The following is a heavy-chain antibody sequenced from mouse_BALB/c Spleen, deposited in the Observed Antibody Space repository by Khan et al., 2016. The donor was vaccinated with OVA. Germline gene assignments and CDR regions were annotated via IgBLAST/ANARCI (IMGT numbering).Heavy chain of an antibody. CDR2: IRYDGNS. CDR3: ARGGSSGPAWFAY. D-gene: IGHD3-1*01. Sequence: VQLKESGPGLVKPSQSLSFTCSVTGYSITSGYFWNWIRQFPGNKLEWMGYIRYDGNSNYNPSLKNRISITRDTSKNQFFLKLNSVTPEDTATYYCARGGSSGPAWFAYWGQGTLVTVSA. V-gene: IGHV3-6*02. J-gene: IGHJ3*01. CDR1: GYSITSGYF.